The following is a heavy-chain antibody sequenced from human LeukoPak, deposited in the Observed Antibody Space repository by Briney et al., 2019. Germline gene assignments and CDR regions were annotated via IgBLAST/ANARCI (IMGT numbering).Heavy chain of an antibody. Sequence: PSETLSLTCTVSGGSISSSSYYWGWIRQPPGKGLEWIGSIYYSGSTYYNPSLKSRVTISVDTSKNQFSLKLSSVTAADTAVYYCARHEDCSSTSCYALGYYYYYYMDVWAKGPRSPSP. CDR3: ARHEDCSSTSCYALGYYYYYYMDV. D-gene: IGHD2-2*01. V-gene: IGHV4-39*01. CDR1: GGSISSSSYY. J-gene: IGHJ6*03. CDR2: IYYSGST.